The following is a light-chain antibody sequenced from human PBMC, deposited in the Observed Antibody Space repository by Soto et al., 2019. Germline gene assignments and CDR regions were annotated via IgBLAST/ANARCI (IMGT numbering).Light chain of an antibody. J-gene: IGKJ1*01. CDR2: AAS. CDR1: QGISSY. Sequence: DIQLTQSPSFLSASVGDRVTITCRASQGISSYLAWYQQKPGKAPKLLIYAASTLQSGVPSRFSGSGSGTEFTLTISSLQHEDFETYYCQQFNSYPRTLGQGTKVDIK. CDR3: QQFNSYPRT. V-gene: IGKV1-9*01.